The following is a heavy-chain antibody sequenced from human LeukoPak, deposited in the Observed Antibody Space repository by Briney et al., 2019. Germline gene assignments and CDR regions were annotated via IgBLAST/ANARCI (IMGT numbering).Heavy chain of an antibody. CDR2: IYYSGST. J-gene: IGHJ4*02. D-gene: IGHD2-15*01. Sequence: PSETLSLTCTVSGGSISSYYWSWIRQPPGRGLEWIGYIYYSGSTNYNPSLKSRVTISVDTSKSHFSLELSSVTAADTAMYYCARAGYCSGGSCHASYGYWGQGILVTVSS. CDR3: ARAGYCSGGSCHASYGY. CDR1: GGSISSYY. V-gene: IGHV4-59*12.